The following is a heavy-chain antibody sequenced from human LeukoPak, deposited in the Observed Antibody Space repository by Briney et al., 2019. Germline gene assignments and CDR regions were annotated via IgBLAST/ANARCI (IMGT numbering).Heavy chain of an antibody. J-gene: IGHJ4*02. CDR2: ISWNSGSI. D-gene: IGHD4-17*01. CDR1: GFTFDDYA. CDR3: AKASGFTVTPGYFDY. Sequence: PGRSLRLSCAASGFTFDDYAMHWVRQAPGKGLEWVSGISWNSGSIGYADSVKGRFTISRDNAKNSLYLQMNSLRAEGTALYYCAKASGFTVTPGYFDYWGQGTLVTVSS. V-gene: IGHV3-9*01.